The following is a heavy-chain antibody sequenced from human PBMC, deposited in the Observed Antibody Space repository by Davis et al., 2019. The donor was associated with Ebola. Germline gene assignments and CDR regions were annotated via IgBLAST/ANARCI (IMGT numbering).Heavy chain of an antibody. V-gene: IGHV3-30*03. CDR1: GVTVSSYG. CDR2: ITNDGSNK. Sequence: GKSLNISCAASGVTVSSYGMHWVRHAPGKGLEWVAGITNDGSNKYYADSVKGRFTISRDNSKNTLYLQMNSLRAEDTAVYYCARDSGWSGVVSRGQGTLVTVSS. D-gene: IGHD6-19*01. J-gene: IGHJ5*01. CDR3: ARDSGWSGVVS.